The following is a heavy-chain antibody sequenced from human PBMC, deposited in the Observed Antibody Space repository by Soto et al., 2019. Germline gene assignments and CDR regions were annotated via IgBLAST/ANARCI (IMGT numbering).Heavy chain of an antibody. J-gene: IGHJ4*02. CDR2: IYYSGST. CDR3: ATVLAGYSGSYYYFDY. CDR1: GGSISSGGYY. Sequence: SETLSLTCTVSGGSISSGGYYWSWIRQRPGKGLEWIGYIYYSGSTYYNPSLKSRVTISVDTSKNQFSLKLSSVTAADTAVYYCATVLAGYSGSYYYFDYWGQGTLVTVSS. V-gene: IGHV4-31*03. D-gene: IGHD1-26*01.